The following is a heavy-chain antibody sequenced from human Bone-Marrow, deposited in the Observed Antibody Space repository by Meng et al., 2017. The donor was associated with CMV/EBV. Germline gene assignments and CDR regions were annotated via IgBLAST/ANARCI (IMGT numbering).Heavy chain of an antibody. V-gene: IGHV3-30*02. CDR2: IRYDGSNK. CDR3: VKDPSDSYYYGMDV. CDR1: GFISSSYG. Sequence: GGSLRLSCAASGFISSSYGMHWVRQAPGKGLEWVAFIRYDGSNKYYADSVKGRFTISRDNSKNTLYLQMNSLRPEDTAVYNCVKDPSDSYYYGMDVWGQGTTVTVSS. J-gene: IGHJ6*02. D-gene: IGHD3/OR15-3a*01.